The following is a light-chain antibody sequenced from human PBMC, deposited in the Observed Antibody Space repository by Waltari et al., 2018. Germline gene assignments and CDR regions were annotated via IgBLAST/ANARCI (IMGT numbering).Light chain of an antibody. V-gene: IGKV1-5*03. CDR3: QQYSDYPVT. CDR2: EAS. CDR1: QRISSW. J-gene: IGKJ1*01. Sequence: DIQMTQSPSTLSASVGDRVTITCRASQRISSWLAWYQQKPGKAPKLLIYEASNLESGVPSRFSGSGSGTDFTLTISSLQPDDFATYYCQQYSDYPVTFGQGTKVDIK.